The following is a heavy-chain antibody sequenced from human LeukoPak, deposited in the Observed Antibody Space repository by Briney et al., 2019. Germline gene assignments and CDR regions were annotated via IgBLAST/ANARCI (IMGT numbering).Heavy chain of an antibody. CDR3: ASRYGGGVDYYYYMDV. CDR2: IYYSGST. J-gene: IGHJ6*03. CDR1: GGSISSYH. D-gene: IGHD3-16*01. Sequence: SETLSLTCTVSGGSISSYHWSWLRQPPGKGLEWIGYIYYSGSTNYNPSLKSRVTISVDTSKNQFSLKLSSVTAADTAVYYCASRYGGGVDYYYYMDVWGKGTTVTVSS. V-gene: IGHV4-59*01.